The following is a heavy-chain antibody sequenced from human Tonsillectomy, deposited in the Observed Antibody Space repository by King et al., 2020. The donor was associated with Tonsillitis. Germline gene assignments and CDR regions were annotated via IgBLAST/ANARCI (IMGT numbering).Heavy chain of an antibody. CDR2: FYTSGST. D-gene: IGHD3-16*02. CDR3: ASSSLWGSYPNSFDY. V-gene: IGHV4-61*02. Sequence: QLQESGPGLVKHSQTLSLTCTVSGGSISSGSFYWSWIRQPAGKGLEWIGRFYTSGSTNYNPSLKSRATMSVDTSKNQFSLKLSFVTAADTAVYYCASSSLWGSYPNSFDYWGQGTLVTVSS. J-gene: IGHJ4*02. CDR1: GGSISSGSFY.